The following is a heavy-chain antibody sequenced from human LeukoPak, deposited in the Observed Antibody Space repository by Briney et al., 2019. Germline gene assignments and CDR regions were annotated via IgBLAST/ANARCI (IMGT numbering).Heavy chain of an antibody. CDR1: GYTFTGYY. V-gene: IGHV1-2*02. CDR3: ARDLGSYGWGNHFDY. CDR2: INPNSGGT. D-gene: IGHD3-16*01. Sequence: ASVKVSCKASGYTFTGYYMHWVRQAPGQGLEWMGWINPNSGGTNYAQKFQGRVTMTRDTSISTAYMELSRLRSDDTAVYYCARDLGSYGWGNHFDYWGQGTLVTVSS. J-gene: IGHJ4*02.